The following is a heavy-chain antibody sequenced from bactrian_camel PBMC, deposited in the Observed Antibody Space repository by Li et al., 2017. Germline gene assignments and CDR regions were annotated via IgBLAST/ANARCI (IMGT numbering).Heavy chain of an antibody. D-gene: IGHD1*01. CDR2: IDAKGRT. CDR1: GDTFC. V-gene: IGHV3S63*01. J-gene: IGHJ4*01. Sequence: QVQLVESGGGSVEAGGSLKLSCAVSGDTFCMGWFRQAPGEEREGVATIDAKGRTDAAPFVQGRFDISKDNTRNTMYLQMNSLKPEDTAMYYCAVDSFGCSLARDWEFAYWGQGTQVTVS. CDR3: AVDSFGCSLARDWEFAY.